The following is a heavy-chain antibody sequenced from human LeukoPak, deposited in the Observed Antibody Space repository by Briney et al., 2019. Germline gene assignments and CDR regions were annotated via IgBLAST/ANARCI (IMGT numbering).Heavy chain of an antibody. J-gene: IGHJ4*02. CDR1: GFTFSSYG. CDR2: ISYDGSNK. CDR3: AKAGDGDYIDY. Sequence: GGSLRLSCAASGFTFSSYGMHWVRQAPGKGLEWVAVISYDGSNKYYADSVKGRFTISRDNSKNTLYLQMNSLRAEDTAVYYCAKAGDGDYIDYWGQGTLVTVSS. D-gene: IGHD7-27*01. V-gene: IGHV3-30*18.